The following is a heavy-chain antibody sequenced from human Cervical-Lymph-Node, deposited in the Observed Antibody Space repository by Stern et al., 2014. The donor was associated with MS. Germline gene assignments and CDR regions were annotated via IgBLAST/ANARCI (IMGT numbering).Heavy chain of an antibody. CDR2: IWYDGSKE. J-gene: IGHJ4*02. CDR1: GFTFSSHG. Sequence: QVQLVESGGGVDQPGRSLRLSCEASGFTFSSHGMHWVRQAPGKGLEWVEGIWYDGSKEYYADSVKGRFTISRDNSKYTLYLQMSSLRAEDTAVYYCARERNTYGLYYFDYWGQGTLVTVSS. CDR3: ARERNTYGLYYFDY. D-gene: IGHD5-18*01. V-gene: IGHV3-33*01.